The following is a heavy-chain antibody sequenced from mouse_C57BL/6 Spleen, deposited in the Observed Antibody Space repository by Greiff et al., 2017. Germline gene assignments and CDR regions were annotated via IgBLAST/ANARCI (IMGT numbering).Heavy chain of an antibody. CDR1: GYAFSSYW. CDR2: IYPGDGDT. CDR3: ASSGMGSYFDY. V-gene: IGHV1-80*01. J-gene: IGHJ2*01. D-gene: IGHD3-1*01. Sequence: VQLQQSGAELVKPGASVKISCKASGYAFSSYWMNWVKQRPGKGLEWIGQIYPGDGDTNYNGKFKGKATLTADKSSSTAYMQLSCLTSEDSAVYICASSGMGSYFDYWGQGTTLTVSS.